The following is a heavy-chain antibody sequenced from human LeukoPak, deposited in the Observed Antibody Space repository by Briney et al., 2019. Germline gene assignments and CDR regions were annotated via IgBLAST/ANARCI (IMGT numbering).Heavy chain of an antibody. D-gene: IGHD3-16*02. V-gene: IGHV1-69*04. CDR1: GGTFSSYT. CDR2: IIPILGIA. CDR3: ARDSHESMITFGGVIAT. Sequence: SVKVSCKASGGTFSSYTISWVRQAPGQGLEWMGRIIPILGIANYAQKFQGRVTITADRSTSTAYMELSSLRSEDTAVYYCARDSHESMITFGGVIATWGQGTLVTVSS. J-gene: IGHJ4*02.